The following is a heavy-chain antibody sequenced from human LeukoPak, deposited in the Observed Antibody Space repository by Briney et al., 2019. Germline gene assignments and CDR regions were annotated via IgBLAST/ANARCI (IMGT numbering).Heavy chain of an antibody. Sequence: SETLSLTCVVSGYSISSGYSWGWIRQPPGKGLEWIGSIHHSGSTYYNPSLKSRVTISVDTSKNQFSLKLSSVTAADTAVYYCARGFIKFYDSSGYYNYWGQGTLVTVSS. D-gene: IGHD3-22*01. J-gene: IGHJ4*02. CDR2: IHHSGST. CDR3: ARGFIKFYDSSGYYNY. V-gene: IGHV4-38-2*01. CDR1: GYSISSGYS.